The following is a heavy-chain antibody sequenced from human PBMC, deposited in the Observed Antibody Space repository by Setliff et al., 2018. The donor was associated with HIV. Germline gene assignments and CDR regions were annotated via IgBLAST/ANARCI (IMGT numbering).Heavy chain of an antibody. D-gene: IGHD3-22*01. V-gene: IGHV1-18*01. J-gene: IGHJ6*03. CDR2: ISAYNGKT. Sequence: ASVKVSCKASGFPFSSYGISWVRQAPGQGLEWMGWISAYNGKTEYAQNFQGRVTMTTDISTSTAWTSTSTAYMELRSLRSDDTAVYYCARTIESSGYYYYYYYMDVWGKGTTVTVSS. CDR1: GFPFSSYG. CDR3: ARTIESSGYYYYYYYMDV.